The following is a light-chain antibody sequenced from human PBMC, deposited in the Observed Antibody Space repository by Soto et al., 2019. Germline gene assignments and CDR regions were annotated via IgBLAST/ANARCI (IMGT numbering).Light chain of an antibody. V-gene: IGKV3-11*01. CDR1: ENVRTF. J-gene: IGKJ1*01. Sequence: EVVLRQSPATLSLSPGERATLSCRASENVRTFVDWYQQKPGQAPRLLIYGASNRATGIPARFSGSGSGTDSTLTISNLEPEDFAVYYCQQHSHWPPWTFGQGTRVEIQ. CDR3: QQHSHWPPWT. CDR2: GAS.